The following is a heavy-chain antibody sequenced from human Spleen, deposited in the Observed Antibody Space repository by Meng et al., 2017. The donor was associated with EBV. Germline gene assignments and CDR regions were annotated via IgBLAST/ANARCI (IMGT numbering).Heavy chain of an antibody. CDR1: GGTFRSDA. CDR3: ASESGRGFTPDY. V-gene: IGHV1-69*01. J-gene: IGHJ4*02. D-gene: IGHD3-10*01. CDR2: LIPMSDAP. Sequence: QGQLLQSGAEVKKPGSSVKVSCKTSGGTFRSDAISWVRQAPGQGLEWMGGLIPMSDAPHYAQKFQGRVTITADESTSTHYMDLSGLRSEDTAVYYCASESGRGFTPDYWGQGTLVTVSS.